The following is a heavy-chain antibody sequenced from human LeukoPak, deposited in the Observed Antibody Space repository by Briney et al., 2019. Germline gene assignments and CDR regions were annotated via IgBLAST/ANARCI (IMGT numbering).Heavy chain of an antibody. J-gene: IGHJ6*02. CDR3: ARDWFVVVPAAITENYYYGMDV. CDR2: ISSSGSTI. CDR1: GFTFSDNY. V-gene: IGHV3-11*01. D-gene: IGHD2-2*01. Sequence: PGGSLGLSCAASGFTFSDNYMSWLRQAPGKGLEWVSYISSSGSTIYYADSVKGRFTISRDNAKNSLYLQMNSLRAEDTAVYYCARDWFVVVPAAITENYYYGMDVWGQGTTVTVS.